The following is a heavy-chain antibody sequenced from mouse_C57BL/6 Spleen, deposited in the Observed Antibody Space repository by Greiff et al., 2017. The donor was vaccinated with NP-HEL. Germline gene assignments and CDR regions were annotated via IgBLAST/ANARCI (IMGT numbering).Heavy chain of an antibody. V-gene: IGHV5-4*01. CDR1: GFTFSSYA. CDR2: ISDGGSYT. CDR3: AREGGYYGNYGYFDY. Sequence: EVKLVESGGGLVKPGGSLKLSCAASGFTFSSYAMSWVRQTPEKRLEWVATISDGGSYTYYPDNVKGRFTISRDNAKNNLYLQMSHLKSEDTAMYYCAREGGYYGNYGYFDYWGQGTTLTVSS. J-gene: IGHJ2*01. D-gene: IGHD2-1*01.